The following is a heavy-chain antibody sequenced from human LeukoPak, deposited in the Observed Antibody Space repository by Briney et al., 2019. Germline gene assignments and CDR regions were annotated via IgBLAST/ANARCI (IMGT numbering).Heavy chain of an antibody. J-gene: IGHJ4*02. Sequence: GRSLRLSCAASGFTFDDYAMHWVRQAPGKGLEWVSGISWNSGSIGYADSVKGRFTISRDNAKNSLYLQMNSLRAEDTALYYCAKAIAVAGPFDYWGQGTLVTVSS. CDR2: ISWNSGSI. D-gene: IGHD6-19*01. V-gene: IGHV3-9*01. CDR1: GFTFDDYA. CDR3: AKAIAVAGPFDY.